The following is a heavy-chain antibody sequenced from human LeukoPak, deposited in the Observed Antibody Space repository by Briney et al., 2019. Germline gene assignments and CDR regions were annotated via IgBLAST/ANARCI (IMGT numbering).Heavy chain of an antibody. J-gene: IGHJ4*02. CDR1: GFTFSSYA. Sequence: GGSLRLSCVASGFTFSSYAMSWVRQTTGRGLEWVSTISGSGGTPYYADSVKGRFTISRDNSKNTLHLQMSSLRAEDTALYYCVKDRCDRTTCPEVWGQGTLVTVSS. CDR3: VKDRCDRTTCPEV. D-gene: IGHD2-2*01. CDR2: ISGSGGTP. V-gene: IGHV3-23*01.